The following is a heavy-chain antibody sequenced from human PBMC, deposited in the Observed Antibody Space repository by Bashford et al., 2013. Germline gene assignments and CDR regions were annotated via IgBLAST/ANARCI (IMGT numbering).Heavy chain of an antibody. Sequence: ASVKVVLLRPLVTRFSRLRYQLDSTGPGEGLEWMGWISAHDGDTHSAQNFQGRVVMTTDTSTRKGYLELRGLTSDDTAIYYCARDVRQVAFCGSDCYIDAFDIWGQGTLVTVSS. CDR1: VTRFSRLR. CDR3: ARDVRQVAFCGSDCYIDAFDI. J-gene: IGHJ3*02. D-gene: IGHD2-21*02. CDR2: ISAHDGDT. V-gene: IGHV1-18*04.